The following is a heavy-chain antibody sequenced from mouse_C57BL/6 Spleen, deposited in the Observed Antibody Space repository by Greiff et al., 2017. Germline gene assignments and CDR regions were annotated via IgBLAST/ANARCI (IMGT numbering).Heavy chain of an antibody. CDR2: LSRGSSTI. J-gene: IGHJ4*01. Sequence: DVKLVASWGGLVKPGGSLKLSCAASGFTFSDYGMHWVRQAPEQGLEWVAYLSRGSSTIYYADTVKGRFTISRDNAKNTLFLQMTSLRSEDTAMYYCARDYYDARDYWGQGTSVTVSA. D-gene: IGHD2-4*01. CDR1: GFTFSDYG. CDR3: ARDYYDARDY. V-gene: IGHV5-17*01.